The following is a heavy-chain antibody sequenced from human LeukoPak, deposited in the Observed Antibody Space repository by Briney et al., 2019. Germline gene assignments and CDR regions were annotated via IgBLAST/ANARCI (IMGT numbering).Heavy chain of an antibody. CDR3: ARDTHDGDYSYYFDY. Sequence: SETLSLTCTVSGGSISSGDYYWSWIRQPPGKGLEWIGYIYYSGSTYYNLSLKSRVTISVDTSKDQFSLKLSSVTAADTAVYYCARDTHDGDYSYYFDYWGQGTLVTVSS. V-gene: IGHV4-30-4*01. J-gene: IGHJ4*02. D-gene: IGHD4-17*01. CDR2: IYYSGST. CDR1: GGSISSGDYY.